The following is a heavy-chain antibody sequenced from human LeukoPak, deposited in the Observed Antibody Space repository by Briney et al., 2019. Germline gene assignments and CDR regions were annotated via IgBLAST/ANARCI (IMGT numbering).Heavy chain of an antibody. Sequence: GGSLRLPCAASGFTLSSYGMSWVRQSPGKGLEWVSVFSVSGDSIFYADSVKGRFTISRDISNNTLFLEMNSLRAEDTAIYYCAKRGTGRYASDIWGQGTMVTVSS. CDR1: GFTLSSYG. V-gene: IGHV3-23*01. CDR3: AKRGTGRYASDI. J-gene: IGHJ3*02. CDR2: FSVSGDSI. D-gene: IGHD3-16*01.